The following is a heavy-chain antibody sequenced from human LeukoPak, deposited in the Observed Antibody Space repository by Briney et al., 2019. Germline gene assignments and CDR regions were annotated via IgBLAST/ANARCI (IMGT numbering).Heavy chain of an antibody. J-gene: IGHJ3*02. CDR3: ARERLSGYYDDAFDI. CDR2: ISGSGSSI. V-gene: IGHV3-48*03. D-gene: IGHD3-22*01. CDR1: GSTFSNSE. Sequence: GGSLRLSCVASGSTFSNSEFNWVRQAPGKGLEWVSYISGSGSSIYYADSVKGRFTISRDNAKNSVYLQMNSLRAEDTAVYHCARERLSGYYDDAFDIWGPGTMVTVSS.